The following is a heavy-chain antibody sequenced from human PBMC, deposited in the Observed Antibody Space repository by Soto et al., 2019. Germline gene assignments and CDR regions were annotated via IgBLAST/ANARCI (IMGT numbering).Heavy chain of an antibody. CDR2: IIPIFGTA. CDR3: ARESRVVVASNDAFDI. Sequence: SVKVSCKASGVTFSSYAISWVRQAPGQGLEWMGGIIPIFGTANYAQKFQGRVTITADESTSTAYMELSSLRSEDTAVYYCARESRVVVASNDAFDIWGQGTMVTVSS. V-gene: IGHV1-69*13. J-gene: IGHJ3*02. CDR1: GVTFSSYA. D-gene: IGHD3-22*01.